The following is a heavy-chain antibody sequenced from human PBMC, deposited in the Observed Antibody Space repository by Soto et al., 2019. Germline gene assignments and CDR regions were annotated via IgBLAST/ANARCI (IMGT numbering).Heavy chain of an antibody. CDR1: GFTVSSNY. J-gene: IGHJ6*02. V-gene: IGHV3-53*01. Sequence: GGSLRHSCAASGFTVSSNYMSWVRQAPGKGLEWVSVIYSGGSTYYADSVKGRFTISRDNSKNTLYLQMNSLRAEDTAVYYCARDRGVSPPNYYYYGMDVWGQGTTVTVSS. D-gene: IGHD3-10*01. CDR3: ARDRGVSPPNYYYYGMDV. CDR2: IYSGGST.